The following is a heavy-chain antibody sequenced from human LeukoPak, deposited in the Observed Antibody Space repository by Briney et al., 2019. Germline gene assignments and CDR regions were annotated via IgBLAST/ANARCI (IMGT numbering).Heavy chain of an antibody. CDR2: IYYSGST. V-gene: IGHV4-39*07. D-gene: IGHD3-3*01. J-gene: IGHJ6*03. CDR3: XXXRITTLKYYSYYYMDV. CDR1: GGSISSSSYY. Sequence: SETLSLTCTVSGGSISSSSYYWGWIRQPPGKGLEWIGSIYYSGSTYYNPSLKSRVTMSVDTSKNQFSLKLSSVTAADTAAHXXXXXRITTLKYYSYYYMDVWGKGTTVTISS.